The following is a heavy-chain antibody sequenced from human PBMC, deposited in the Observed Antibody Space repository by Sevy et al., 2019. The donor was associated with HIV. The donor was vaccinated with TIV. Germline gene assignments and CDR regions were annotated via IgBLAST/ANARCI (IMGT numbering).Heavy chain of an antibody. Sequence: GGSLRLSCAASGFTFSSYGMHWVRQAPGKGLEWVAVIWYDGSNKYYADSVKGRFTISRDNSKNTLYLQMNSLRAEDTAVYYCARDQYYDSSGSPYFDYWGQGTLVTVSS. CDR2: IWYDGSNK. D-gene: IGHD3-22*01. V-gene: IGHV3-33*01. CDR1: GFTFSSYG. CDR3: ARDQYYDSSGSPYFDY. J-gene: IGHJ4*02.